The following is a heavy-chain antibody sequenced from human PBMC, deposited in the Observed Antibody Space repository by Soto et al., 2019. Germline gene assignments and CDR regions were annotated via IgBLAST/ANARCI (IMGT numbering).Heavy chain of an antibody. CDR2: IWYDGSKK. J-gene: IGHJ4*02. D-gene: IGHD2-2*01. Sequence: PGGSLRLSCAASGFTFSSYGMHWVRQAPGKGLEWVAVIWYDGSKKYYADSVKGRFTISRDNAKNSLYLLMNSLRAEDTAVYYCAKNNRYCSSTNCFVFDYWGQGTLVTVSS. CDR1: GFTFSSYG. V-gene: IGHV3-33*03. CDR3: AKNNRYCSSTNCFVFDY.